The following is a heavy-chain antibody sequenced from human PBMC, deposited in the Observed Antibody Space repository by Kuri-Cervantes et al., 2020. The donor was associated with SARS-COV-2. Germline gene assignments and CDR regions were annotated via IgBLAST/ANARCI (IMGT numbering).Heavy chain of an antibody. V-gene: IGHV4-31*03. CDR3: ARVGLYSGYDLGDY. CDR1: GGSISSGGYY. J-gene: IGHJ4*02. D-gene: IGHD5-12*01. CDR2: IYCSGST. Sequence: LRLSCTVSGGSISSGGYYWSWIRQHPGKGLEWIGYIYCSGSTYYNPSLKSRVTISVDTSKNQFSLKLSSVTAADTAVYYCARVGLYSGYDLGDYWGQGTLVTVSS.